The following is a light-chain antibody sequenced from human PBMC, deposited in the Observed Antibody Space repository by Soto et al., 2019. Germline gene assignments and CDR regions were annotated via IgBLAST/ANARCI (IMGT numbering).Light chain of an antibody. J-gene: IGKJ5*01. CDR2: DAS. V-gene: IGKV1-33*01. Sequence: IQVTQTPTTLSGSVGYSDAISCQASQDISNYLNWYQQKPGKAPKLLIYDASNLETGVPSRFSGSASGTDFTFTISSLQPEDIATYYCQQYDNLPGFGQGTRLEI. CDR1: QDISNY. CDR3: QQYDNLPG.